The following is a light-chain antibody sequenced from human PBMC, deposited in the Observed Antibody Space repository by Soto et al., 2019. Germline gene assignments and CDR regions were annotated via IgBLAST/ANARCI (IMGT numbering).Light chain of an antibody. CDR3: QQYNNWPVT. J-gene: IGKJ4*01. V-gene: IGKV3-15*01. CDR1: QSVGGN. CDR2: AAS. Sequence: EIVMTQSPATLSVSPGERATLSCRASQSVGGNLAWYQQKPGQAPRLLIYAASTRATGIPARFSGSGSGTEFTLTISSLQSEDFATYYCQQYNNWPVTFGGGTKVEIK.